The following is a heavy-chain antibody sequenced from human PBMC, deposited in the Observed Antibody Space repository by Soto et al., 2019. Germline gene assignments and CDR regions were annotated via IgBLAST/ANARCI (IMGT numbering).Heavy chain of an antibody. V-gene: IGHV3-30-3*01. D-gene: IGHD3-3*01. J-gene: IGHJ6*02. Sequence: QVQLVESGGGVVQPGRSLRLSCAASGFTFSSYAMHWVRQAPGKGLEWVAVISYDGSNKYYADSVKGRFTISRDNSKNTLYLQMNSLRAEDTAVYYCARATITIFGVVINPYYYYGMDVWGQGTTVTVSS. CDR2: ISYDGSNK. CDR3: ARATITIFGVVINPYYYYGMDV. CDR1: GFTFSSYA.